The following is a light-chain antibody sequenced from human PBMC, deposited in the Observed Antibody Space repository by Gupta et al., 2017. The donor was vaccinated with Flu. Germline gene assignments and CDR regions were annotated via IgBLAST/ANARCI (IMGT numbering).Light chain of an antibody. Sequence: IACRSSQGLVYSDGNTYLQWFQQRPGQSPRRLIYQVSYRDSGVPDRFSGSGSGTDFTLKISRVEAEDGGIYFCMQGAHWPWAFGQWTTVEIK. J-gene: IGKJ1*01. CDR2: QVS. CDR1: QGLVYSDGNTY. CDR3: MQGAHWPWA. V-gene: IGKV2-30*01.